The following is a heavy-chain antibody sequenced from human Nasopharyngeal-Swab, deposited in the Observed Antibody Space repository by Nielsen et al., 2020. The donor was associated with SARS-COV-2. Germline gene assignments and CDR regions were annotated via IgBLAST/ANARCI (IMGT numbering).Heavy chain of an antibody. V-gene: IGHV3-30*03. CDR1: EFPFSDYG. CDR3: ARDLGSHLDY. CDR2: ISYDGSYK. Sequence: GESLKISCAASEFPFSDYGMHWVRQAPGKGLEWVAIISYDGSYKYYVDSVKGRFTISRDNSKNTLYLQMNSLRAEDTAVYYCARDLGSHLDYWGQGTLVTVSS. J-gene: IGHJ4*02. D-gene: IGHD1-26*01.